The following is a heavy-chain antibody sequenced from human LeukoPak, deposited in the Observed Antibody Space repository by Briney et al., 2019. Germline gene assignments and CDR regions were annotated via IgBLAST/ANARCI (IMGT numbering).Heavy chain of an antibody. D-gene: IGHD4-17*01. Sequence: ASVKASCKASGYTFTGYYVHSVRQAPGQGLEWRGWINPNSGGTNYAQTFQGRVTTTSDTSISTAYMELSRLRSDDTAVYYCARDTVTTSGYYFDYWGQGTLVTVSS. V-gene: IGHV1-2*02. J-gene: IGHJ4*02. CDR2: INPNSGGT. CDR1: GYTFTGYY. CDR3: ARDTVTTSGYYFDY.